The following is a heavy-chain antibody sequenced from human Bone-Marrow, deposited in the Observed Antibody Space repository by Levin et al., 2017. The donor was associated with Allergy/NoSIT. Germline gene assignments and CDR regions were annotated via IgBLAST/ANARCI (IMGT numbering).Heavy chain of an antibody. D-gene: IGHD1-26*01. CDR1: GFTFSDYY. CDR3: ARDRSGSYNYYYGMDV. V-gene: IGHV3-11*01. Sequence: GGSLRLSCAASGFTFSDYYMSWIRQAPGKGLEWVSYISSSGSTIYYADSVKGRFTISRDNAKNSLYLQMNSLRAEDTAVYYCARDRSGSYNYYYGMDVWGQGTTVTVSS. CDR2: ISSSGSTI. J-gene: IGHJ6*02.